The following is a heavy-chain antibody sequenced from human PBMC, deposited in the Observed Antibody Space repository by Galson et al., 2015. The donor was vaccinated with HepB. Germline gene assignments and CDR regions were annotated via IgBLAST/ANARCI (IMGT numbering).Heavy chain of an antibody. Sequence: SLRLSCAASGFTFRNYAMTWVRQASGKGLEWVSGIRGSDNWPYYSDSVRGRFTISRDNSKNTLFLQMNSLRAEDTAVYYCAKEGDTYGEEFDYWGRGTLVTVSS. J-gene: IGHJ4*02. CDR3: AKEGDTYGEEFDY. CDR1: GFTFRNYA. CDR2: IRGSDNWP. V-gene: IGHV3-23*01. D-gene: IGHD5-18*01.